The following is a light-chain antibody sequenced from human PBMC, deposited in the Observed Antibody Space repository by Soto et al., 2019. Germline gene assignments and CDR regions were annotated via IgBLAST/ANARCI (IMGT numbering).Light chain of an antibody. Sequence: DIQMTQFPSTLSASVGDRVTITCRASQSISTWLVWYQQKPGKAPRLLIYSASSLESGVPLRFSGSGSGTEFTLTISSLQPDDFATYYCQQHQSYPRTFGQGTKVEIK. CDR1: QSISTW. CDR2: SAS. CDR3: QQHQSYPRT. V-gene: IGKV1-5*03. J-gene: IGKJ1*01.